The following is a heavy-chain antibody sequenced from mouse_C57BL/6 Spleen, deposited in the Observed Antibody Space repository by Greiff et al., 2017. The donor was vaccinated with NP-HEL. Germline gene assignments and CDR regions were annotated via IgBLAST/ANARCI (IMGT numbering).Heavy chain of an antibody. J-gene: IGHJ3*01. V-gene: IGHV5-4*03. CDR3: ARDYGGGFAY. CDR1: GFTFSSYA. Sequence: EVKVVESGGGLVKPGGSLKLSCAASGFTFSSYAMSWVRQTPEKRLEWVATISDGGSYTYYPDNVKGRFTISRDNAKNNLYLQMSHLKSEDTAMYYCARDYGGGFAYWGQGTLVTVSA. CDR2: ISDGGSYT. D-gene: IGHD2-4*01.